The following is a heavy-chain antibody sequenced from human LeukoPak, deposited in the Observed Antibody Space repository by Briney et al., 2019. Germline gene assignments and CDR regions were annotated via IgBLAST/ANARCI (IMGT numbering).Heavy chain of an antibody. Sequence: GGSPRLSCAASGFTFSNAWMSWVRQAPGKGLEWVGRIKSKTDGGTTDYAAPVKGRFTISRDDSKNTLYLQMNSLKTEDTAVYYCTTDRGVVIHYGYWGQGTLVTVSS. CDR1: GFTFSNAW. D-gene: IGHD3-3*01. CDR3: TTDRGVVIHYGY. J-gene: IGHJ4*02. V-gene: IGHV3-15*01. CDR2: IKSKTDGGTT.